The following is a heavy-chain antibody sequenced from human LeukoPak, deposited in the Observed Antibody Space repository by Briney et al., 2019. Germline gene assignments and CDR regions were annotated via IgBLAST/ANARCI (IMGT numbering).Heavy chain of an antibody. D-gene: IGHD3-10*01. CDR3: ARGREVLWFGELLYPDFDY. CDR1: GGSISSYY. J-gene: IGHJ4*02. V-gene: IGHV4-34*01. Sequence: PSETLSLTCTVSGGSISSYYWSWIRQPPGKGLEWIGEINHSGSTNYNPSLKSRVTISVDTSKNQFSLKLSSVTAADTAVYYCARGREVLWFGELLYPDFDYWGQGTLVTVSS. CDR2: INHSGST.